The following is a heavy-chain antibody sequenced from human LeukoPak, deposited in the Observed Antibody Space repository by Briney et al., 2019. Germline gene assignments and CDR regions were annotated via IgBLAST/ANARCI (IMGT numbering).Heavy chain of an antibody. Sequence: GESLKISCKGSGYSFTSYWIGWVRQMPGKGLEWMGIIYPGDSDTRYSPSFQGQVTISADKSISTAYLQWSSLKASDTAMYYCVSGRRSYQLLSDYWGQGTLVTVSS. V-gene: IGHV5-51*01. CDR1: GYSFTSYW. CDR2: IYPGDSDT. D-gene: IGHD2-2*01. J-gene: IGHJ4*02. CDR3: VSGRRSYQLLSDY.